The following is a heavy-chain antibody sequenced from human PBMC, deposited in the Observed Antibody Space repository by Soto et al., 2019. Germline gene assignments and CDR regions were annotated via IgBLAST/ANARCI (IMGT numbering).Heavy chain of an antibody. CDR3: ARVFVSGLYYFDS. CDR1: GGSVSSGTYY. D-gene: IGHD3-10*01. V-gene: IGHV4-61*01. J-gene: IGHJ4*02. CDR2: IYDSGST. Sequence: PSETLSLTCTVSGGSVSSGTYYWSWIRQPPGKGLEWIGYIYDSGSTNYNPSLKSRVTISVDMSKNQFSLKLSSVTAADTAVYYCARVFVSGLYYFDSWGQGTLVTVSS.